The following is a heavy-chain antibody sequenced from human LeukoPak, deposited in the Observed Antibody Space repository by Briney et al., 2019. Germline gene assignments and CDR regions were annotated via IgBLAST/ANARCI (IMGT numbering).Heavy chain of an antibody. CDR2: IKQDGSEK. D-gene: IGHD3-3*01. V-gene: IGHV3-7*01. CDR1: GFTFSSYW. Sequence: GGSLRLSCAASGFTFSSYWMSWVRQAPEKGLEWVANIKQDGSEKYYVDSVKGRFTISRDNAKNSLYLQMNSLRAEDTAVYYCARDREYDFWSGSRQGDGVDYWGQGTLVTVSS. CDR3: ARDREYDFWSGSRQGDGVDY. J-gene: IGHJ4*02.